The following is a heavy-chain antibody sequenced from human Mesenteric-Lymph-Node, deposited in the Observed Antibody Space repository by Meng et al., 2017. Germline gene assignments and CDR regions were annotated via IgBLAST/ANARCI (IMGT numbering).Heavy chain of an antibody. D-gene: IGHD6-19*01. CDR2: ISSSSSYI. CDR3: ARDPKIAVAGYYYYYGMDV. J-gene: IGHJ6*02. Sequence: GESLKISCAASGFTFSSYSMNWVRQAPGKGLEWVSSISSSSSYIYYADSVKGRFTISRDNAKSSLYLQMNSLRAEDTAVYYCARDPKIAVAGYYYYYGMDVWGQGTTVTVSS. CDR1: GFTFSSYS. V-gene: IGHV3-21*01.